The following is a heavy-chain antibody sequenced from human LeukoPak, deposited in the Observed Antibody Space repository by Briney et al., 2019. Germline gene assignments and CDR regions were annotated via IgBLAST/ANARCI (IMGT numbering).Heavy chain of an antibody. CDR2: ISGSGGST. Sequence: HPGGSLRLSCAASGFTFSSYAMSWVRQAPGKGLEWVSAISGSGGSTYYADSVKGRFTISRDNSKNTLYLQMNSLRAEDTAVYYCAKVFGPLWFGEYLAWGQGTLVTVSS. CDR3: AKVFGPLWFGEYLA. V-gene: IGHV3-23*01. CDR1: GFTFSSYA. J-gene: IGHJ5*02. D-gene: IGHD3-10*01.